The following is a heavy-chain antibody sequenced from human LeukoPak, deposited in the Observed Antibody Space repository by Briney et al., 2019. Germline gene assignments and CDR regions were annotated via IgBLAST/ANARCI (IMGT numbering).Heavy chain of an antibody. Sequence: PSETLSLTCTVSGGSISSYYWSWIRQPPGKGLEWIGYIYYSGSTNYNPSLKSRVTISVDTSKNQFSLKLSSVTAADTAVYYCARSQQLVREGRGVRQNWFDPWGQGTLVTVSS. V-gene: IGHV4-59*08. D-gene: IGHD6-13*01. J-gene: IGHJ5*02. CDR3: ARSQQLVREGRGVRQNWFDP. CDR2: IYYSGST. CDR1: GGSISSYY.